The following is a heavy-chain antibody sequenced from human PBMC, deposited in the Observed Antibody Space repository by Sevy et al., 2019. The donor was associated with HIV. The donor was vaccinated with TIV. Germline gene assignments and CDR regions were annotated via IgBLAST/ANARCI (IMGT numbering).Heavy chain of an antibody. D-gene: IGHD5-18*01. V-gene: IGHV3-30-3*01. CDR2: ISYDGSNK. J-gene: IGHJ4*02. Sequence: GESLKISCAASGFTCSSYAMHWVRQAPGKGLEWVAVISYDGSNKYYADSVKGRFTISRDNSKNTLYLQMNSLRAEDTAVYYCAREVGYSYGNWGQGTLVTVSS. CDR1: GFTCSSYA. CDR3: AREVGYSYGN.